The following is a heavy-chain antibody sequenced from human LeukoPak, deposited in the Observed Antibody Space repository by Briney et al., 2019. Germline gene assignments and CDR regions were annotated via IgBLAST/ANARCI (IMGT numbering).Heavy chain of an antibody. CDR3: AGAPTPTDYDSSLDY. J-gene: IGHJ4*02. CDR2: IFGGGNT. D-gene: IGHD3-22*01. Sequence: GGSLRLSCAASGFTVSRNYMTWVRQAPGKGLEWVSVIFGGGNTYYADSVKGRFTISRDNSKNTLYLQMNSSRAEDTAVYYCAGAPTPTDYDSSLDYWGQGTLVTVSS. V-gene: IGHV3-53*01. CDR1: GFTVSRNY.